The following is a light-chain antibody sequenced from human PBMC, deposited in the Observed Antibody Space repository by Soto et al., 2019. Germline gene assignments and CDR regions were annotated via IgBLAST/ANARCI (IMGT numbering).Light chain of an antibody. Sequence: QSALTQPPSASGSPGQSVTISCTGTSSDVGDYNYVSWYQQHPGKAPKLMIYEVTKRPSGVPDRFSGSKSGNTASLTVSGLQAEDEADYYCSSYADSISVLFGGGTKLTVL. CDR3: SSYADSISVL. V-gene: IGLV2-8*01. CDR2: EVT. CDR1: SSDVGDYNY. J-gene: IGLJ3*02.